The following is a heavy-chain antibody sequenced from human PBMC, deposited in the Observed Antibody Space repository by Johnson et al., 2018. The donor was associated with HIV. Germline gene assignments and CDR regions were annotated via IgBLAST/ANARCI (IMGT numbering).Heavy chain of an antibody. D-gene: IGHD3-3*01. CDR3: ARDGAGYNFWSDYRSDVFDI. V-gene: IGHV3-30*14. CDR1: GFTFSSYA. Sequence: QVQLMESGGALVQPGGSLRLSCAASGFTFSSYAMHWVRQAPGKGLEWVAVISYDGSNKYYADSVKGRFTISRDNSKNTLYLQMNSLRAEDTALYYCARDGAGYNFWSDYRSDVFDIWGQGTVVTVSS. J-gene: IGHJ3*02. CDR2: ISYDGSNK.